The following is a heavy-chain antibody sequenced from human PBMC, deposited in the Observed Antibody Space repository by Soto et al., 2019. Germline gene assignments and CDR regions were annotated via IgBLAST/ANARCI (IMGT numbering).Heavy chain of an antibody. CDR3: ASSSYDFWSGYRWYYYYGMDV. CDR1: GGSISSYY. Sequence: SETLSLTCTVSGGSISSYYWSWIRQPPGKGLEWIGYIYYSGSTNYNPSLKSRVTISVDTSKNQFSLKLSSVTAADTAVYYCASSSYDFWSGYRWYYYYGMDVWGQGTTVTVSS. V-gene: IGHV4-59*01. D-gene: IGHD3-3*01. J-gene: IGHJ6*02. CDR2: IYYSGST.